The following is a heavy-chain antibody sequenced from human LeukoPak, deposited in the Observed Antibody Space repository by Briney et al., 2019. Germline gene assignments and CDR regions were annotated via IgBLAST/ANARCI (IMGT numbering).Heavy chain of an antibody. D-gene: IGHD6-19*01. Sequence: GGSLRLSCAVSGFTFRSYAMNCVRQAPGKGLEWVSVITDSGTNTYYGDSVKGRFTVSRDNSKNTLYLQMNSLRAEDTAVYYCAKGSGSGWYGWLDPWGQGTLVTVSS. J-gene: IGHJ5*02. V-gene: IGHV3-23*01. CDR3: AKGSGSGWYGWLDP. CDR2: ITDSGTNT. CDR1: GFTFRSYA.